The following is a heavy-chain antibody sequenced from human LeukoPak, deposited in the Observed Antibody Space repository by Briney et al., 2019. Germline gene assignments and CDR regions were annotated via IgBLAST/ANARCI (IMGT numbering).Heavy chain of an antibody. V-gene: IGHV4-59*08. J-gene: IGHJ3*02. CDR3: ARLLAPLDAFDI. CDR1: GGSISSYY. Sequence: PSETLSLTCTVSGGSISSYYWSWIRQPPGKGLEWIGYIHYSGSTNYNPSLKSRVTISVDTSKNQFSLKLSSVTAADTAVYYCARLLAPLDAFDIWGQGTMVTVSS. CDR2: IHYSGST.